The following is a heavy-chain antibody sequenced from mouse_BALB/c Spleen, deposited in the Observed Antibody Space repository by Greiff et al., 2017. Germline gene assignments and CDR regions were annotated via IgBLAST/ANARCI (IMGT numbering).Heavy chain of an antibody. Sequence: EVQLVESGGGLVQPKGSLKLSCAASGFTFNTYAMNWVRQAPGKGLEWVARIRSKSNNYATYYADSVKDRFTISRDDSQSMLYLQMNNLKTEDTAMYYCVRHITDYDSSPYAMDYWGQGTSVTVSS. V-gene: IGHV10-1*02. CDR3: VRHITDYDSSPYAMDY. D-gene: IGHD1-1*01. J-gene: IGHJ4*01. CDR2: IRSKSNNYAT. CDR1: GFTFNTYA.